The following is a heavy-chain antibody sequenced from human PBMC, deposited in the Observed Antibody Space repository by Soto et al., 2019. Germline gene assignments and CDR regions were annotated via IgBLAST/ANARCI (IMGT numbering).Heavy chain of an antibody. J-gene: IGHJ6*02. D-gene: IGHD4-17*01. CDR3: ARDLLTTVTSYYYYGMDV. Sequence: GGSLRLSCAASGFTFSSYSMNWVRQAPGKGLEWVSSISSSSSYIYYADSVKGRFTISRDNAKNSLYLQMNSLRAEDTAVYYCARDLLTTVTSYYYYGMDVWGQGTTVTVSS. V-gene: IGHV3-21*01. CDR1: GFTFSSYS. CDR2: ISSSSSYI.